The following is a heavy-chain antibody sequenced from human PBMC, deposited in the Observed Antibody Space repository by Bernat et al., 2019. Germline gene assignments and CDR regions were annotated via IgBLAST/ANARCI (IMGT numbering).Heavy chain of an antibody. Sequence: EVQLVESGGGLVQPGGSLKLSCAASGFTFSGSAMHWVRQASGKGLEWVGRIRDKANSYAKAYAASVKGRFTISRDDSKNTAYLHMSSLKTEDTAVYFCTSHSYSTVITPVDYWGQGTLVTVSS. CDR2: IRDKANSYAK. V-gene: IGHV3-73*01. D-gene: IGHD4-23*01. J-gene: IGHJ4*02. CDR3: TSHSYSTVITPVDY. CDR1: GFTFSGSA.